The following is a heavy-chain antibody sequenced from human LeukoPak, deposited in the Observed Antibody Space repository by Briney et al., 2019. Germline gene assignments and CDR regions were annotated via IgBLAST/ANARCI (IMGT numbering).Heavy chain of an antibody. CDR1: GFTFSSYS. CDR3: ARDHLAYCGGDCYPDAFDI. Sequence: GGSLRLSCAASGFTFSSYSMNWVRQAPGKGLEWVSYISSSSSTIYYADSVKGRFTISRDNAKNSLYLQMNSLRDEDTAVYYCARDHLAYCGGDCYPDAFDIWGQGTMVTVSS. J-gene: IGHJ3*02. D-gene: IGHD2-21*02. CDR2: ISSSSSTI. V-gene: IGHV3-48*02.